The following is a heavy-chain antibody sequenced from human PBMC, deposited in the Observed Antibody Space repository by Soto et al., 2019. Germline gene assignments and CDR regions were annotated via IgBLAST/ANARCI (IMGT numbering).Heavy chain of an antibody. CDR3: ARVVWGLFSYFDY. CDR2: IYYSGST. D-gene: IGHD3-16*01. V-gene: IGHV4-59*01. J-gene: IGHJ4*02. Sequence: SETLSLTCTVSGGSISSYYWSWIRQPPGKGLEWIGYIYYSGSTNYNPSLKSRVTISVDTSKNQFSLKLSSVTAADTAVYYCARVVWGLFSYFDYWGQGTLVTVSS. CDR1: GGSISSYY.